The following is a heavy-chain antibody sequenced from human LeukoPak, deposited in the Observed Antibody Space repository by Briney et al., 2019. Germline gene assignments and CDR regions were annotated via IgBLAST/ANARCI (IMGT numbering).Heavy chain of an antibody. CDR2: IYYSGST. CDR3: ARGLVWFGELLPSGAFDI. V-gene: IGHV4-31*03. J-gene: IGHJ3*02. CDR1: GGSISSGGYY. Sequence: PSETLSLTCTVSGGSISSGGYYWSWIRQHPGKGLEWIGYIYYSGSTHYNPSLKSRVTISVDTSKNQFSLKLSSVTAADTAVYYCARGLVWFGELLPSGAFDIWGQGTMVTVSS. D-gene: IGHD3-10*01.